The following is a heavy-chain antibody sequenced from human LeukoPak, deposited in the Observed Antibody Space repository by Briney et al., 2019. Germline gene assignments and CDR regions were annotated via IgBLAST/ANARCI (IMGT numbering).Heavy chain of an antibody. CDR1: GFTFSSYA. D-gene: IGHD5-18*01. J-gene: IGHJ4*02. CDR2: ISYDGSNK. Sequence: GGSLRLSCAASGFTFSSYAMHWVRQAPGKGLEWVAVISYDGSNKFYADSVKGRFTISRDNSKNTLYLQMNSLRAGDTAVYYCTRRGLDTALDYWGQGTLVTVSS. V-gene: IGHV3-30-3*01. CDR3: TRRGLDTALDY.